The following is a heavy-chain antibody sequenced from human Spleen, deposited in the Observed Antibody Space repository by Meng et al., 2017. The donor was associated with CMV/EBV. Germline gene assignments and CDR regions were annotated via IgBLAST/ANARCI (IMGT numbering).Heavy chain of an antibody. CDR3: APVGGWGTGTPTTMIT. Sequence: FTVSSYTMSWVRQAPGKGPGWVSAISGSGDRTYYGDSVKGRFTISRDNSKNTLYLQMNGLRAEDTAVYYCAPVGGWGTGTPTTMITWGQGTLVTVSS. CDR2: ISGSGDRT. D-gene: IGHD4-17*01. V-gene: IGHV3-23*01. CDR1: FTVSSYT. J-gene: IGHJ5*02.